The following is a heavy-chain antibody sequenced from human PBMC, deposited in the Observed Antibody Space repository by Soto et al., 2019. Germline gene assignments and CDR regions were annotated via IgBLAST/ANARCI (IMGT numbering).Heavy chain of an antibody. CDR3: ARDLSSSWHGVDY. V-gene: IGHV3-21*01. CDR2: ISSSSSYI. J-gene: IGHJ4*02. CDR1: GFTFSSYS. D-gene: IGHD6-13*01. Sequence: GSLRLSCAASGFTFSSYSMNWVRQAPGKGLEWVSSISSSSSYIYYADSVKGRFTISRDNAKNSLYLQMNSLRAEDTAVYYCARDLSSSWHGVDYWGQGTLVTVS.